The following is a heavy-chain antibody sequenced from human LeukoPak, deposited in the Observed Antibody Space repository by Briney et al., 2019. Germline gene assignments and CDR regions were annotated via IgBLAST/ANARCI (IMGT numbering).Heavy chain of an antibody. V-gene: IGHV1-69*04. CDR2: IIPILGIA. D-gene: IGHD3-3*01. CDR1: GGTFSSYT. J-gene: IGHJ4*02. CDR3: ARDLRRYDFWSERGNFDY. Sequence: SVKVSCKASGGTFSSYTISWVRQAPGQGLEWMGRIIPILGIANYAQRFQGRVTITADKSTSTAYMELSSLRSEDTAVYYCARDLRRYDFWSERGNFDYWGQGTLVTVSS.